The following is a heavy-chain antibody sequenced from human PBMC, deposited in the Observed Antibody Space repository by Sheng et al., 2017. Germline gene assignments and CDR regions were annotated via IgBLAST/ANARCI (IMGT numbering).Heavy chain of an antibody. Sequence: EVQLVESGGNLVQPGGSLRLSCAASGFTFSTYEMKWVRQAPGTGLEWVAYISTSGSTRYCADSVKGRFTISRDNAKNSLYLQMNSLRAEDTAVYYCARGFSVDYWGQGTLVTVSS. CDR3: ARGFSVDY. D-gene: IGHD3-3*01. V-gene: IGHV3-48*03. J-gene: IGHJ4*02. CDR2: ISTSGSTR. CDR1: GFTFSTYE.